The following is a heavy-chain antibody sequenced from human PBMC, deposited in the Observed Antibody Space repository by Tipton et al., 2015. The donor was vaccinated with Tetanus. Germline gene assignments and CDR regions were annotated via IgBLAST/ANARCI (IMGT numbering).Heavy chain of an antibody. V-gene: IGHV4-34*01. J-gene: IGHJ4*02. CDR2: INHSGST. Sequence: LRLPCAVYGGSFSGYYWSWIRQPPGKGLEWIGEINHSGSTNYNPSLKSRVTISVDTSKNQFSLKLSSVTAADTAVYYCARANGPGSYLDYWGQGTLVTVSS. CDR1: GGSFSGYY. CDR3: ARANGPGSYLDY. D-gene: IGHD2-8*01.